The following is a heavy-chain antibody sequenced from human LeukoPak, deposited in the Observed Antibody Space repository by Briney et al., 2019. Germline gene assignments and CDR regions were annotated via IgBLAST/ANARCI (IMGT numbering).Heavy chain of an antibody. CDR2: ISGSGGST. V-gene: IGHV3-23*01. CDR3: AKDGFHDSSGYAAY. CDR1: GFPFSSYA. D-gene: IGHD3-22*01. Sequence: SGGSLRLSCAASGFPFSSYAMNWVRQAPGKGLEWVSAISGSGGSTYYADSVKGRFTISRDNSKNTLFLLMHSLRAEDTAVYYCAKDGFHDSSGYAAYWGQGTLVTVSS. J-gene: IGHJ4*02.